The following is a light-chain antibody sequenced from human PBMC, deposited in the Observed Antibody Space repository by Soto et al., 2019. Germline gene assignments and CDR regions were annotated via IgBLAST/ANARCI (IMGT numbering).Light chain of an antibody. V-gene: IGKV3D-20*01. CDR2: DAS. CDR3: QQYSSSRLT. CDR1: QSVTSIY. Sequence: EIVLTQSPVTLSLSPGERATLSCGASQSVTSIYLAWYQQKPGLAPRLLIYDASSRATGIPDRFSGSGSGTDFTLTISRLEPGDFAVYYCQQYSSSRLTFGGGTKVDI. J-gene: IGKJ4*01.